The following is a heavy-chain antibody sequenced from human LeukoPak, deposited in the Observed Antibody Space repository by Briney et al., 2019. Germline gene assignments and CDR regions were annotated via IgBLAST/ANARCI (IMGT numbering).Heavy chain of an antibody. CDR1: GYTFTNYD. J-gene: IGHJ1*01. D-gene: IGHD3-22*01. CDR3: ARVFLSSGYYAQYFQH. CDR2: MNPNSGNT. Sequence: ASVKVSCKASGYTFTNYDINWVRQAPGQGLEWMGWMNPNSGNTGYAQKFQGRVTMTRNTSINTAYMELSSLRSEDTAVYYCARVFLSSGYYAQYFQHWGQGTLVTVSS. V-gene: IGHV1-8*01.